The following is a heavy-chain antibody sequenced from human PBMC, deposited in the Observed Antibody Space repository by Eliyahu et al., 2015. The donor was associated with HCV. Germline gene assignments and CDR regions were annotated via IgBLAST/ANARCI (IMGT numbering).Heavy chain of an antibody. Sequence: QLQLQXSGPGLVKPSETLSLTCTXXGXSISSXSYYWGWXRQPPGKGLEWIGSXYYIGSTYYNPSLXSRVTISVDTSKNQFSLKLSSVTAADTAVYYCARQRKPVGATSYFDYWGQGTLVTVSS. CDR2: XYYIGST. V-gene: IGHV4-39*01. CDR1: GXSISSXSYY. J-gene: IGHJ4*02. D-gene: IGHD1-26*01. CDR3: ARQRKPVGATSYFDY.